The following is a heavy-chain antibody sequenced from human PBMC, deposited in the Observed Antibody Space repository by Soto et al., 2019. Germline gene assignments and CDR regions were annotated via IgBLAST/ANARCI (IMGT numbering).Heavy chain of an antibody. J-gene: IGHJ4*02. Sequence: ASVKVSCKASGYTFANYGISWVRQAPGQGLEWMGWISGNNGGTNYAQKVQGRVTMTLDTSTGTASMALSSLRSDDTAVYYCARGRTTGVDYWGQGTLVTVSS. CDR3: ARGRTTGVDY. CDR2: ISGNNGGT. D-gene: IGHD3-10*01. CDR1: GYTFANYG. V-gene: IGHV1-18*04.